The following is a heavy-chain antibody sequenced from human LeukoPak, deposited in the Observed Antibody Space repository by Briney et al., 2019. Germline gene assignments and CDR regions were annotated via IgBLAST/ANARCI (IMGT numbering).Heavy chain of an antibody. J-gene: IGHJ3*02. V-gene: IGHV3-23*01. CDR1: RFTFSRYA. Sequence: GGSLRLSCTASRFTFSRYAMNWVRQAPGKGLEWVSAISGSSGSTYYADSVKGRFTVSRDSSRNTLYLQMNSLRAEDTAVYYCAKDLGYYDSSGYYYRDAFDIWGQGTMVTVSS. CDR2: ISGSSGST. CDR3: AKDLGYYDSSGYYYRDAFDI. D-gene: IGHD3-22*01.